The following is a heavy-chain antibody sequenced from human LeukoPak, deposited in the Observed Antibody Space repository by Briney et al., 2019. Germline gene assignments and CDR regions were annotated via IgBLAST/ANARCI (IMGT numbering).Heavy chain of an antibody. CDR2: IIPMFGIA. CDR1: GGTFSSYA. V-gene: IGHV1-69*04. Sequence: SVKVSCKASGGTFSSYAISWVRQAPGQGLEWMGRIIPMFGIANYAQKFQGRVTITADKSTSTAYMELSSLRSEDTAVYYCARGPPGVEWLLSWFDPWGQGTLVTVSS. J-gene: IGHJ5*02. D-gene: IGHD3-3*01. CDR3: ARGPPGVEWLLSWFDP.